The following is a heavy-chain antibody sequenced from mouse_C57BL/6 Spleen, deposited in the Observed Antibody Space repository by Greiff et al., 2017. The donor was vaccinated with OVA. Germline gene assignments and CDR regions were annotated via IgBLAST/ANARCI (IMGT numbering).Heavy chain of an antibody. CDR1: GYSITSGYY. CDR2: ISYDGSN. J-gene: IGHJ3*01. Sequence: EVKLMESGPGLVKPSQSLSLTCSVTGYSITSGYYWNWIRQFPGNKLEWMGYISYDGSNNYNPSLKNRISITRDTSKNQFFLKLNSVTTEDTATYYCASRTTVVAENWGQGTLVTVSA. CDR3: ASRTTVVAEN. D-gene: IGHD1-1*01. V-gene: IGHV3-6*01.